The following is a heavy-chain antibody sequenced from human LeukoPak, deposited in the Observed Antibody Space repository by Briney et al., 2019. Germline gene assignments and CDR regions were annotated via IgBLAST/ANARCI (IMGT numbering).Heavy chain of an antibody. CDR1: GGSISNFY. Sequence: PSETLSLTCTVSGGSISNFYWNWIRQPAGKGLEWIGHVYNSGSTNYNPSLRSRVTISVDRSKNQFSLKLRSVTAADTAMYYCARGHYFNYGWGQGTLVTVSS. CDR3: ARGHYFNYG. V-gene: IGHV4-4*07. CDR2: VYNSGST. D-gene: IGHD4-11*01. J-gene: IGHJ4*02.